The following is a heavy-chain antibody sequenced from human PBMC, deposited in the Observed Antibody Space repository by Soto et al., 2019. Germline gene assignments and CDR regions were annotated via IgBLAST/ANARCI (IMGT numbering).Heavy chain of an antibody. Sequence: GGSLRLSCAASGFSFGSYALSWVRQAPGKGLEWVSTISGSDGKTFYADAVKGRFSISRDTSQNTLYLQMNSLRADDTAIYYCARWSYLDYWGQGPRVTVSS. CDR2: ISGSDGKT. CDR1: GFSFGSYA. D-gene: IGHD3-3*01. J-gene: IGHJ4*02. CDR3: ARWSYLDY. V-gene: IGHV3-23*01.